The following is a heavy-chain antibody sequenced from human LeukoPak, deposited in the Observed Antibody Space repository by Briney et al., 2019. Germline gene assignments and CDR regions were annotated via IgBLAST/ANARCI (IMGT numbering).Heavy chain of an antibody. J-gene: IGHJ6*03. CDR3: AREGSGYYPPGYYYIDV. V-gene: IGHV5-51*01. CDR1: GYSFTSYW. CDR2: IYPGDSDT. Sequence: GESLKISCKGSGYSFTSYWIGWVRQMPGKGLEWMGIIYPGDSDTRYSPSFQGQVTISADKSISAAYLQWNSLKASGTAMYYCAREGSGYYPPGYYYIDVWGKRTTVTVSS. D-gene: IGHD3-3*01.